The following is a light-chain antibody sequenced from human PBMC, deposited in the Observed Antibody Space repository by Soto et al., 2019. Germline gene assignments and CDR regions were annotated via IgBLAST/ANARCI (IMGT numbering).Light chain of an antibody. Sequence: EIVMTQSTATLSVSPGERATLSCRASQSVSSNLAWYQQKPGQAPRLLIYGASTRATGIPARFSGSGSGTEFTLTISSLQSEDFAVYYCQQYNIWPITFGPGTKVDIK. CDR1: QSVSSN. J-gene: IGKJ3*01. V-gene: IGKV3-15*01. CDR2: GAS. CDR3: QQYNIWPIT.